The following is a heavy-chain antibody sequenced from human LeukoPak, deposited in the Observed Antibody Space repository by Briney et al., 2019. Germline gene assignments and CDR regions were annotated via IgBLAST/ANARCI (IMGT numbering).Heavy chain of an antibody. CDR1: GFTFSIYA. D-gene: IGHD3-10*01. V-gene: IGHV3-23*01. Sequence: PGGSLRLSCAASGFTFSIYAMSWVRQAPGRGLEWVSAISSGGGSTYYADSVKGRFTISRDNSKNTLYLQMNSLRAEDTAVYYCVKEPPYGSGSYFDYWGQGTLVTVSS. J-gene: IGHJ4*02. CDR2: ISSGGGST. CDR3: VKEPPYGSGSYFDY.